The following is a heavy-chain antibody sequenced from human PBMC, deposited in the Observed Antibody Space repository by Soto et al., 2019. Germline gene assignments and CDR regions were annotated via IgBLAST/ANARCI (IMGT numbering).Heavy chain of an antibody. J-gene: IGHJ4*02. CDR1: GGSFSGYY. Sequence: QVQLQQWGAGLLKPSETLSLTCAVYGGSFSGYYWSWIRQPPGKGLEWIGEINHSGSTNYNPSLKRRVTISXXTXKXPFSLKLSSVTAADTAVYYCARGGCSGGSCYGDFDYGGQGTLVTVSS. CDR3: ARGGCSGGSCYGDFDY. CDR2: INHSGST. D-gene: IGHD2-15*01. V-gene: IGHV4-34*01.